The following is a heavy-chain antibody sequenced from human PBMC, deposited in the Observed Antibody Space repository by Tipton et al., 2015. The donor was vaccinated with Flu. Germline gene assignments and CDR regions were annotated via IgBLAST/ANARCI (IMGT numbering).Heavy chain of an antibody. J-gene: IGHJ5*02. D-gene: IGHD4-11*01. CDR2: INHSGST. V-gene: IGHV4-34*01. CDR3: ARRDYSNYVSEPKNWFDP. CDR1: GGSFSGYY. Sequence: TLSLTCSVYGGSFSGYYWSWIRQPPGKGLEWIGEINHSGSTNYNPSLKSRVTISVDTSKNQFSLKLSSVTAADTAVYYCARRDYSNYVSEPKNWFDPWGQGNLVTVSS.